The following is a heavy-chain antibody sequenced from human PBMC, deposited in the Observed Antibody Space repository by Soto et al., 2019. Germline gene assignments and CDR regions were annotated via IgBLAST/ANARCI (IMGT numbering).Heavy chain of an antibody. J-gene: IGHJ4*02. CDR1: GGSFSGYY. CDR3: ASDYPRLLRYCSSTSCCHFGY. CDR2: INHSGST. D-gene: IGHD2-2*01. V-gene: IGHV4-34*01. Sequence: QVQLQQWGAGLLKPSETLSHTCAVYGGSFSGYYWSWIRQPPRKGLEWIGEINHSGSTNYNPSLTCRVTISEDTSNKQCFLKLSFFTAADSSVYYCASDYPRLLRYCSSTSCCHFGYWGQGTLGTVSS.